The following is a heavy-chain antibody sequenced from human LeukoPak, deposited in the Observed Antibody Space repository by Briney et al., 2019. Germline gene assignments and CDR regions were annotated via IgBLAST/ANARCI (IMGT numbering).Heavy chain of an antibody. CDR2: ISYDGSNK. CDR1: GFTFSSYG. CDR3: AKEMYDY. J-gene: IGHJ4*02. Sequence: GGSLSLSCAASGFTFSSYGMHWVRQAPGKGLEWVAVISYDGSNKYYADSVKGRFTISRDNSKNTLYLQMNSLRAEDTAVYYCAKEMYDYWGQGTLVTVSS. V-gene: IGHV3-30*18.